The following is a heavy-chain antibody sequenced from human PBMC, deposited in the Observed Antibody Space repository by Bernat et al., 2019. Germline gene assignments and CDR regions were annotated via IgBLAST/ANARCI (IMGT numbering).Heavy chain of an antibody. CDR1: GFTFDDYA. Sequence: EVQLVESGGGLVQPGRSLRLSCAASGFTFDDYAMHWVRQAPGKGLEWVSGISWNSGSIGYAHSVKGRFTISRDNAKNSLYLQMNSLRAEDTALYYCAKDTGSSTSSLSYMDVWGKGTTVTVSS. D-gene: IGHD2-2*01. V-gene: IGHV3-9*01. CDR3: AKDTGSSTSSLSYMDV. CDR2: ISWNSGSI. J-gene: IGHJ6*03.